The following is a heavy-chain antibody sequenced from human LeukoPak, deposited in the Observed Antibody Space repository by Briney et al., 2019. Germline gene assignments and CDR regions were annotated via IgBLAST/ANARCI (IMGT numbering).Heavy chain of an antibody. CDR2: IYYSGST. D-gene: IGHD1-26*01. J-gene: IGHJ5*02. V-gene: IGHV4-59*01. CDR3: ARVVSEPAVEEGYNWFDP. CDR1: GGSISSYY. Sequence: SETLSLTCTVSGGSISSYYWSWIRQPPGKGLEWIGYIYYSGSTNYNPSLKSRVTISVDTSKNQFSLKLSSVTAADTAVYYCARVVSEPAVEEGYNWFDPWGQGTLVTVSS.